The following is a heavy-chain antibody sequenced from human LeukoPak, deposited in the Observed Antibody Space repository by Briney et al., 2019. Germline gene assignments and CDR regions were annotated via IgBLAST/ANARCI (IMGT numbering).Heavy chain of an antibody. CDR2: MNPNSGNT. CDR3: ARGLINTMVRGVIITWSY. J-gene: IGHJ4*02. CDR1: GYTFTSYD. Sequence: ASVKVSCKASGYTFTSYDINWVRQATGQGLEWMGWMNPNSGNTGYAQKFQGRVTMTRNTSISTAYMELSSLRSEDTAVYYCARGLINTMVRGVIITWSYWGQGTLVTVSS. D-gene: IGHD3-10*01. V-gene: IGHV1-8*01.